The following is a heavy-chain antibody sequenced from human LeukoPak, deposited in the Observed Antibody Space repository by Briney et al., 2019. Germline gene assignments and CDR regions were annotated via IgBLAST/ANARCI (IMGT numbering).Heavy chain of an antibody. CDR1: GGTFSSYA. J-gene: IGHJ4*02. Sequence: GASVKVSCKASGGTFSSYAISWVRQAPGQGLEWMGGIIPIFGTANYAQKFQGRVTITADESTSTAYMELSSLGSEDTAVYYCARESRGMTGSFDYWGQGTLVTVSS. CDR2: IIPIFGTA. CDR3: ARESRGMTGSFDY. V-gene: IGHV1-69*13.